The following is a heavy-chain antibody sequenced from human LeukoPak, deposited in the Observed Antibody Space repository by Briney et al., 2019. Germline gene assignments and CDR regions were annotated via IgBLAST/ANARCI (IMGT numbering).Heavy chain of an antibody. CDR1: GYTFTGYY. V-gene: IGHV1-2*02. D-gene: IGHD3-22*01. CDR3: ARHPLDPSGYLIDY. Sequence: GASVKVSCKASGYTFTGYYMHWVRQAPGQGLEWMGWINPNSGGTNYAQKFQGRVTMTRDTSISTAYMELSRLRSDDTAVYYCARHPLDPSGYLIDYWGQGTLVTVSS. J-gene: IGHJ4*02. CDR2: INPNSGGT.